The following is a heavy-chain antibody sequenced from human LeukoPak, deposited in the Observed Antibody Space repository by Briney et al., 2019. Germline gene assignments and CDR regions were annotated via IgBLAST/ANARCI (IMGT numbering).Heavy chain of an antibody. CDR2: ISAYNGNT. CDR3: SRLGSSSWFVDY. J-gene: IGHJ4*02. Sequence: GASVKVSFKTSGYTFTNYGISWVRQAPGQGLEWLGWISAYNGNTKYIERLQGRVTMTTDTYTSTAYMELRSLTSDDTAVYYCSRLGSSSWFVDYWGQGTLVTVSS. D-gene: IGHD6-13*01. CDR1: GYTFTNYG. V-gene: IGHV1-18*01.